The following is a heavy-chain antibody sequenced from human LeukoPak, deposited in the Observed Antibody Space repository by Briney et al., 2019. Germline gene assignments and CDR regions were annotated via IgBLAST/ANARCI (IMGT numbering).Heavy chain of an antibody. V-gene: IGHV1-18*01. J-gene: IGHJ5*02. CDR2: ISAYNGNT. Sequence: GASVKVSCKASGYTFTSYGISWVRQAPGQGLEWMGWISAYNGNTNYAQKLQGRVTMTTDTSTSTAYMELRSLRSDDTAVYYCAGDEDEEIVVVPAAIRGSDPWGQGTLVTVSS. CDR3: AGDEDEEIVVVPAAIRGSDP. CDR1: GYTFTSYG. D-gene: IGHD2-2*01.